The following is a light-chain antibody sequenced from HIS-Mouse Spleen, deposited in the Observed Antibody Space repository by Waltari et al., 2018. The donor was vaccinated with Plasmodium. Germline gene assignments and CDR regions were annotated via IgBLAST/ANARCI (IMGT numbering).Light chain of an antibody. V-gene: IGLV1-44*01. CDR3: AAWDDSLNGVV. CDR2: SNN. Sequence: QSVLTQPPSASGTPGQRVPISCSGSSYNIGRNTVTWYQQLPGTAPKLLIHSNNQRPSGVPDRFSGSKSGTSASLAISGLQSEDEADYYCAAWDDSLNGVVFGGGTKLTVL. CDR1: SYNIGRNT. J-gene: IGLJ2*01.